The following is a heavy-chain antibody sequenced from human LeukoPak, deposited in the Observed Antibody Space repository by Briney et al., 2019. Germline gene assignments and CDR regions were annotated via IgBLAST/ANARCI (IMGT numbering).Heavy chain of an antibody. V-gene: IGHV3-23*01. D-gene: IGHD6-19*01. CDR2: ISGSGGST. Sequence: GGSLRLSCAASGFTFSSYAMSWVRQAPGKGLEWVSAISGSGGSTYYADSVKGRFTISRDNSKNTLYLQMNSLRAEDTAVYYCAKGLFKGSGWPERIYYYYGMDVWGQGITVTVSS. CDR3: AKGLFKGSGWPERIYYYYGMDV. CDR1: GFTFSSYA. J-gene: IGHJ6*02.